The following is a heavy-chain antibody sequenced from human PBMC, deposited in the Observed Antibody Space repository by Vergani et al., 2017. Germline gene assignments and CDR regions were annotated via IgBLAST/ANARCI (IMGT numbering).Heavy chain of an antibody. J-gene: IGHJ3*02. CDR3: ARPSGARNRQSSSWYRGDAFDI. CDR1: GGSFSGYY. D-gene: IGHD6-13*01. CDR2: INHSGST. Sequence: QVQLQQWGAGLLKPSETLSLTCAVYGGSFSGYYWSWIRQPPGKGLGWIGEINHSGSTNYNPSLKSRVTISVDTSKNQFSLKLSSVTAADTAVYYCARPSGARNRQSSSWYRGDAFDIWGQGTMVTVCS. V-gene: IGHV4-34*01.